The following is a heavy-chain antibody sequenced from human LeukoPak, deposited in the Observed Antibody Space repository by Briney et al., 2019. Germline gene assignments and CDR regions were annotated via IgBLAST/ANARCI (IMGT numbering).Heavy chain of an antibody. CDR3: ARDVLWGYCSSTSCYPHYYGMHV. J-gene: IGHJ6*02. CDR2: ISSSSSYI. CDR1: GFTFSSYS. D-gene: IGHD2-2*01. V-gene: IGHV3-21*01. Sequence: GGSLRLSCAASGFTFSSYSMNWVRRAPGKGLEWVSSISSSSSYIYYADSVKGRFTISRDNAKNSLYLQMNSLRAEDTAVYYCARDVLWGYCSSTSCYPHYYGMHVWGQGTTVTVSS.